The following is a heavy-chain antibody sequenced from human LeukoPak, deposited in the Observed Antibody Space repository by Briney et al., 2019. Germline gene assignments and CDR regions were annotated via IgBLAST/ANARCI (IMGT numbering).Heavy chain of an antibody. Sequence: GRSLRLSCAASGFTFTAYLIHWVRQAPGKGLEWVAVMSSDGNAMFYADSVKGRFTISRDNSKNTLYLQMKSLRAEDTAVYYCVRESEYYFDHSASFDYWGQGTLVTVSS. J-gene: IGHJ4*02. CDR3: VRESEYYFDHSASFDY. CDR1: GFTFTAYL. D-gene: IGHD3-22*01. V-gene: IGHV3-30-3*01. CDR2: MSSDGNAM.